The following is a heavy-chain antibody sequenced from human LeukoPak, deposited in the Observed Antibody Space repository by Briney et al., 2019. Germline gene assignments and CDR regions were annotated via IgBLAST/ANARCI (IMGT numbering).Heavy chain of an antibody. J-gene: IGHJ4*02. CDR2: ISAYNGNT. V-gene: IGHV1-18*01. Sequence: WASVKVSCKASGYTFTSYGISWVRQAPGQGLEWMGWISAYNGNTNYAQKLQGRVTMTTDTSTSTAYMELRSLRSDDTAVYYCARVDSSGYYWDLDYWGQGTLVTVSS. CDR3: ARVDSSGYYWDLDY. D-gene: IGHD3-22*01. CDR1: GYTFTSYG.